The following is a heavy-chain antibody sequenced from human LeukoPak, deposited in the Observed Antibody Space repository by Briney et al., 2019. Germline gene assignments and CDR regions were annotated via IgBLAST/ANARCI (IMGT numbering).Heavy chain of an antibody. Sequence: GSVKVSCKASGYTFTGYYMHWVRQAPGQGLELMGWINPNSGGTIYAQKFQGRVTMTRDTSISTAYMELSRLRSDDTAVYYCARARWDRARYFDYWGQGTLVTVSS. CDR3: ARARWDRARYFDY. D-gene: IGHD1-26*01. CDR1: GYTFTGYY. CDR2: INPNSGGT. J-gene: IGHJ4*02. V-gene: IGHV1-2*02.